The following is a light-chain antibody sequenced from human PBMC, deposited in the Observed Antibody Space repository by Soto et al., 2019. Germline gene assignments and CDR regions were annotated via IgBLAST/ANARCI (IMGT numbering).Light chain of an antibody. V-gene: IGKV3-20*01. CDR2: ATS. CDR1: QSVSSNY. Sequence: EIVLTQSPGTLSLSPGERVTLSCRASQSVSSNYLAWYQQKPGQAPRLLIYATSSRATGIPDRFSGSGSGTDFTRTINRLEPEDFAVYYCQQYGNSARYSFGQGTRLEIK. CDR3: QQYGNSARYS. J-gene: IGKJ2*03.